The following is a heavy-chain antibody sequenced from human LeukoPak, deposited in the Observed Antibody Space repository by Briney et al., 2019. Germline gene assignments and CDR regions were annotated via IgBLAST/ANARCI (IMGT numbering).Heavy chain of an antibody. CDR2: ISSSSSTI. D-gene: IGHD2-2*01. Sequence: GGSLRLSCAASGFTFSSYSMNWVRQAPGKGLEWVSYISSSSSTIYYADSVKGRFTISRDNAKNSLYLQMNSLRAEDTAVYYCAREGNAGYLDAFDIWGQGTMVTVSS. CDR1: GFTFSSYS. J-gene: IGHJ3*02. CDR3: AREGNAGYLDAFDI. V-gene: IGHV3-48*04.